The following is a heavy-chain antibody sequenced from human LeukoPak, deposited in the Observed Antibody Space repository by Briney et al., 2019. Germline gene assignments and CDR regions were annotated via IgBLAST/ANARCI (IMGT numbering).Heavy chain of an antibody. CDR2: ITGGSTI. V-gene: IGHV3-69-1*01. J-gene: IGHJ4*02. CDR1: GFTFSNYG. Sequence: PGGSLRLSCAASGFTFSNYGINWVHQAPGKGLAWVSYITGGSTIYYADSVKGRFTISRDNAKNSVYLQMNSLRAEDTAVYYCVSTFWATSPNYWGQGTLVTVSS. D-gene: IGHD3-3*01. CDR3: VSTFWATSPNY.